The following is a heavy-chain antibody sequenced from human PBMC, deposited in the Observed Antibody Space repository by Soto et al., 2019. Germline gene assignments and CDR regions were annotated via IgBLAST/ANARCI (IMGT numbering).Heavy chain of an antibody. V-gene: IGHV4-39*01. J-gene: IGHJ4*02. CDR3: ARHAAYYDILTGYSHFDY. CDR1: GGSISSSSYY. CDR2: IYYSGST. Sequence: SETLSLTCTVSGGSISSSSYYWGWIRQPPGKGLEWIGSIYYSGSTYYNPSLKSRVTISVGTSKNQFSLKLSSVTAADTAVYYCARHAAYYDILTGYSHFDYWGQGTLVTVSS. D-gene: IGHD3-9*01.